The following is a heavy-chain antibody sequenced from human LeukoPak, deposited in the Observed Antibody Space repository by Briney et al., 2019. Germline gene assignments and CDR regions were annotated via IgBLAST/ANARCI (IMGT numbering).Heavy chain of an antibody. CDR3: AKGSRSTTRTPVDY. CDR1: GITVNSNY. V-gene: IGHV3-53*05. CDR2: IYSGGST. J-gene: IGHJ4*02. D-gene: IGHD2/OR15-2a*01. Sequence: GGSLRLSCAASGITVNSNYMSWVRQAPGKGLEWVSVIYSGGSTYYADSVKGRFTISRDNSKNTLYLQMNSLRAEDTAVYYCAKGSRSTTRTPVDYWGQGTLVTVSS.